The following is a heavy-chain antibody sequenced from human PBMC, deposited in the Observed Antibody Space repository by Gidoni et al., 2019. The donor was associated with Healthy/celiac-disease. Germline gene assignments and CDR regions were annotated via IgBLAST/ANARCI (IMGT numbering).Heavy chain of an antibody. CDR3: ARDTVTTVT. D-gene: IGHD4-17*01. Sequence: HVALPESGPGLVKPSQTPSLTRAVSGGFISSGGYSWSWIRQPPGKGLEWIGYIYYSGSTYYNPSLKSRVTISVDTSKNQFSLKLSSVTAADTAVYYCARDTVTTVTWGQGTLVTVSS. CDR2: IYYSGST. V-gene: IGHV4-30-4*07. J-gene: IGHJ5*02. CDR1: GGFISSGGYS.